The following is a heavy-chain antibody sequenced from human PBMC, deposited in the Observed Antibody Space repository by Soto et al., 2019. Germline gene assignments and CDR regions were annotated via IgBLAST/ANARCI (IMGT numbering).Heavy chain of an antibody. CDR2: IRSRSYGGAA. J-gene: IGHJ4*02. CDR1: GYSFEGYG. V-gene: IGHV3-49*03. D-gene: IGHD3-10*01. CDR3: TKIYGSGTYLPDF. Sequence: EVQLVESGGGLEQPGQSLRLSCKTSGYSFEGYGVSWFRRAPGKGLEWVALIRSRSYGGAADYAASVMGRFTMSRDDPRSIAYLQMNSLKIEDTAVYYCTKIYGSGTYLPDFWGQGTLVTVPS.